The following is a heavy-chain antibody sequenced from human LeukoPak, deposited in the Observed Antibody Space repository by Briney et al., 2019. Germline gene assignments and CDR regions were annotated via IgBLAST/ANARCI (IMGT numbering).Heavy chain of an antibody. J-gene: IGHJ4*02. CDR3: ARADSSSWRNFDY. D-gene: IGHD6-13*01. Sequence: GGSLRLSCATSGFSLSDDTMHWVRQAPGKGLEWVAVISYDGRQRYDSVKGRYTISRDNSKNTLFLDMNSLRAEDTAVYYCARADSSSWRNFDYWGQGTLVIVSS. CDR1: GFSLSDDT. CDR2: ISYDGRQR. V-gene: IGHV3-30*04.